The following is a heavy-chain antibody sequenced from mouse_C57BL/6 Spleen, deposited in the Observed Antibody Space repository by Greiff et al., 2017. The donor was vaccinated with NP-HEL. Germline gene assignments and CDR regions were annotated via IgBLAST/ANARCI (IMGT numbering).Heavy chain of an antibody. Sequence: VMLVESGPGLVQPSQSLSITCTVSGFSLTSYGVHWVRQSPGKGLEWLGVIWRGGSTDYNAAFMSRLSITKDNSKSQVFFKMNSLQADDTAIYYCAKKEANWSWFAYWGQGTLVTVSA. CDR1: GFSLTSYG. V-gene: IGHV2-5*01. D-gene: IGHD4-1*01. J-gene: IGHJ3*01. CDR2: IWRGGST. CDR3: AKKEANWSWFAY.